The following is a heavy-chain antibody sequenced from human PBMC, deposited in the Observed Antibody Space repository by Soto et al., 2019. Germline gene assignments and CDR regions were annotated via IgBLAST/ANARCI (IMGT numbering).Heavy chain of an antibody. J-gene: IGHJ4*02. CDR1: GGSFSGYY. V-gene: IGHV4-34*01. CDR3: ASRLNYYGSGSYYKTKTYYFDY. Sequence: PSETLSLTCAVYGGSFSGYYWSWIRQPPGKGLEWIGEINHSGSTNYNPSLKSRVTISVDTSKNQFSLKLSSVTAADTAVYYCASRLNYYGSGSYYKTKTYYFDYWGQGTLVTVSS. CDR2: INHSGST. D-gene: IGHD3-10*01.